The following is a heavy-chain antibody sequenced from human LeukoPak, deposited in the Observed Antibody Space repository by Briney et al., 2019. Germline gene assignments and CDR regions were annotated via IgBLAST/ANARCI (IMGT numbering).Heavy chain of an antibody. CDR3: ARDGGPFDS. CDR1: RFTFRSYW. D-gene: IGHD2-15*01. J-gene: IGHJ4*02. Sequence: GGSLRLSCAASRFTFRSYWMSWVRQAPGKGLEWVASIKQDGSERYYVDSVKGRFTISRDNAKNLVYLQLNSLRVEDTAVYYCARDGGPFDSWGQGTLVTVSS. CDR2: IKQDGSER. V-gene: IGHV3-7*03.